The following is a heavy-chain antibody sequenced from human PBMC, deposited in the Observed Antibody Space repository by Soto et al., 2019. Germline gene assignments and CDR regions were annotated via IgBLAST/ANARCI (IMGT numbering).Heavy chain of an antibody. CDR1: GCYISSSSYC. J-gene: IGHJ4*02. Sequence: ASEILPLSCTVSGCYISSSSYCLGWIRQPPGKGLEWIGSIYYSGSTYYNPSLKSRVTISVDTSKNQFSLKLSSVTAADTSVYYCARRAVKPPSDYRGQRTLVPV. V-gene: IGHV4-39*01. CDR2: IYYSGST. CDR3: ARRAVKPPSDY.